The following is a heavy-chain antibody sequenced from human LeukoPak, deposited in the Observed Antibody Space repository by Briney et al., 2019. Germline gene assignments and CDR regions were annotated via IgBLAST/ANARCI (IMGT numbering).Heavy chain of an antibody. V-gene: IGHV4-34*01. CDR1: GVSFDDYY. CDR3: TRMTTGHDY. J-gene: IGHJ4*02. CDR2: INHSGYT. Sequence: SETLSLTCAVSGVSFDDYYWAWVRQTPGKGLEWIGEINHSGYTNDSPSLKSRVTLSIDTSRKQFSLILRSVTVADAGTYYCTRMTTGHDYWGQGTLVTVSS. D-gene: IGHD4-17*01.